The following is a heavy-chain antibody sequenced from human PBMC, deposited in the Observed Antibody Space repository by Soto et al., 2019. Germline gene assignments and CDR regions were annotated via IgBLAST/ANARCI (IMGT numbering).Heavy chain of an antibody. V-gene: IGHV3-48*01. D-gene: IGHD6-19*01. J-gene: IGHJ3*02. Sequence: EVQLVESGGGLVQPGGSLRLSCAASGFTFSSYSMNWVRQAPGKGREWVSYISSSSSTIYYADSVKGRFTISRDNAKNSLYLQMSSLRAEDTAVYYCARSEQWLVSAFDIWGPGTMVTVSS. CDR2: ISSSSSTI. CDR1: GFTFSSYS. CDR3: ARSEQWLVSAFDI.